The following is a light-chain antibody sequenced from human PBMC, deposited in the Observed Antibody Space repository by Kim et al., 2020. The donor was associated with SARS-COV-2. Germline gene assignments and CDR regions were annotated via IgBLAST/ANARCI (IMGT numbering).Light chain of an antibody. Sequence: ASVGGRVNITCRASPSIVVWLAWYQQKPGKAPKLVIYKASSLESGVPSRFSGSGSGTEFTLTISSLHPDDLGTYFCQQYSNYPLTFGGGTKVDIK. CDR3: QQYSNYPLT. V-gene: IGKV1-5*03. J-gene: IGKJ4*01. CDR1: PSIVVW. CDR2: KAS.